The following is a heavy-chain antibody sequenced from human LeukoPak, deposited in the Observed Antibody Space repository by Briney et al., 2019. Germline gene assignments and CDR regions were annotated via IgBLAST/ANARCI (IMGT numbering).Heavy chain of an antibody. CDR1: GFTFSSYS. CDR3: ARDLRSSGYYAFDY. CDR2: ISSSSSSYI. D-gene: IGHD3-22*01. J-gene: IGHJ4*02. Sequence: GGSLRLSCAASGFTFSSYSMNWVRQAPGKGLEWVSFISSSSSSYIYYADSVKGRFTISRDNAKNSLYLQMNSLRAEDTAVYYCARDLRSSGYYAFDYWGQGTLVTVSS. V-gene: IGHV3-21*01.